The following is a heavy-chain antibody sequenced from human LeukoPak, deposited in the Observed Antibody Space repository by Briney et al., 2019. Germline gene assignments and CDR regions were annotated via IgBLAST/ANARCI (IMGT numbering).Heavy chain of an antibody. Sequence: GASVKVSCKASGYTFTSYGISWVRQAPGQGLEWMGWISAYNGNTNYAQKLQGRVTMTTDTSTSTAYMELRSLRSDDTAVYYCARGLNSGDYKPYYYHGMDVWGQGTTVTVSS. CDR3: ARGLNSGDYKPYYYHGMDV. J-gene: IGHJ6*02. CDR1: GYTFTSYG. D-gene: IGHD2-21*02. V-gene: IGHV1-18*01. CDR2: ISAYNGNT.